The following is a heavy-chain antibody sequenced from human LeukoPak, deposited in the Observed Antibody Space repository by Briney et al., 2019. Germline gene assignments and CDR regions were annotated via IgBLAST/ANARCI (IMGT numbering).Heavy chain of an antibody. D-gene: IGHD3-10*01. J-gene: IGHJ5*02. V-gene: IGHV4-39*07. CDR3: ARLTMRYYSPTLHPHWFDP. CDR1: GGSISSSSYY. CDR2: IYYSGST. Sequence: MTSETLSLTCTVSGGSISSSSYYWGWIRQPPGKGLEWIGSIYYSGSTYYNPSLKSRVTISVDTSKNQFSLKLSSVTAADTAVYYCARLTMRYYSPTLHPHWFDPWGQGTLVTVSS.